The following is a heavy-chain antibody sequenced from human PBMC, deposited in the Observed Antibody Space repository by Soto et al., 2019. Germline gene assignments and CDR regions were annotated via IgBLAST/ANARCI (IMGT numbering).Heavy chain of an antibody. CDR2: IWYDGSNK. Sequence: PGGSLRLSCAASGFTFSSYGMHWVRQAPGKGLEWVAVIWYDGSNKYYADSVKGRFTISRDNSKNTLYLQMNSLRAEDTAVYYCARDREYDYVWGSYRYPSVDAFDIWGQGTMVTVSS. CDR1: GFTFSSYG. V-gene: IGHV3-33*01. J-gene: IGHJ3*02. D-gene: IGHD3-16*02. CDR3: ARDREYDYVWGSYRYPSVDAFDI.